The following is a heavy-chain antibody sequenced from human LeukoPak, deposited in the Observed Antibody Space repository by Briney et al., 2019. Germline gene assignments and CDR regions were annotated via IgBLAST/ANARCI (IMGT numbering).Heavy chain of an antibody. V-gene: IGHV4-59*08. CDR2: IYYSGST. J-gene: IGHJ3*02. CDR1: GGSISSYY. Sequence: PSETLSLTCTVSGGSISSYYWSWIRQPPGKGLEWLGYIYYSGSTNYNPSLKSRVTISVDTSEKQFSLKLSSVTAADTAVYYCARRSITMVRGTLTVAFDIWGQGTMVTVSS. D-gene: IGHD3-10*01. CDR3: ARRSITMVRGTLTVAFDI.